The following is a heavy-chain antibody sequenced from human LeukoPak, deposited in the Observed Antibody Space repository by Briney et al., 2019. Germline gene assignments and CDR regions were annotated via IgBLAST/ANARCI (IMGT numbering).Heavy chain of an antibody. Sequence: GGSLSLFCAASGFTFRTSGMNWVRHAPGRGLEWVSYISSSGTTISYAQSVKGRFTITRDNAQNSLTLHMNTLRADDTAVYYCAKDGGTHFDHWGQGTLVTVSS. D-gene: IGHD1-26*01. CDR2: ISSSGTTI. J-gene: IGHJ4*02. CDR3: AKDGGTHFDH. CDR1: GFTFRTSG. V-gene: IGHV3-48*01.